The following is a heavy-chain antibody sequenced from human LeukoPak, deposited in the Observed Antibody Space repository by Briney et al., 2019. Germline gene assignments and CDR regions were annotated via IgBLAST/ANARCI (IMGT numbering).Heavy chain of an antibody. CDR2: INHSGST. J-gene: IGHJ6*02. CDR1: GGSISSYY. Sequence: PSETLSLTCTVSGGSISSYYWSWIRQPPGKGLEWIGEINHSGSTNYNPSLKSRVTISVDTSKNQFSLKLSSVTAADTAVYYCTGYCSSTSCYGGYYYYGMDVWGQGTTVTVSS. CDR3: TGYCSSTSCYGGYYYYGMDV. D-gene: IGHD2-2*01. V-gene: IGHV4-34*01.